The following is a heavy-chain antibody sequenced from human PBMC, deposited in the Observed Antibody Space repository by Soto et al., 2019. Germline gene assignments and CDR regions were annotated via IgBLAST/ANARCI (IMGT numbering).Heavy chain of an antibody. CDR2: IYYSGST. Sequence: QVQLQESGPGLVKPSQTLSLTCTVSGGSISSGGYYWSWIRQHPGKGLEWIGYIYYSGSTYYNPSLKSRVTMSVDTSENQFSLRLSSVTAADTAVYYCARKDSGYGDYMDVWGKGITVTVSS. J-gene: IGHJ6*03. D-gene: IGHD5-12*01. CDR3: ARKDSGYGDYMDV. CDR1: GGSISSGGYY. V-gene: IGHV4-31*03.